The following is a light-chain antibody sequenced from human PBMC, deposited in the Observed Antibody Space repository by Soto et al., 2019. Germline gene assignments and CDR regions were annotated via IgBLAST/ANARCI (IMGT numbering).Light chain of an antibody. J-gene: IGKJ2*03. CDR1: QTIGNY. Sequence: DIQMTQSPSSLSASVGDRVTITCRASQTIGNYVNWYQQKRGKAPRLLIYAASSLQNWVPSRFSGSGAGTDFTLTTSSLQPEDFATYYCQQAYSTPQMYSFGQGTKVDIK. CDR2: AAS. CDR3: QQAYSTPQMYS. V-gene: IGKV1-39*01.